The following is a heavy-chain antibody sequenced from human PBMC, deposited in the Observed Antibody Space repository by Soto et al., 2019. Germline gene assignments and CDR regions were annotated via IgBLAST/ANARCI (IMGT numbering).Heavy chain of an antibody. CDR2: ISYDGNNK. Sequence: QVQLVESGGGVAQPGGSLRLSCAASNFTFNVYAMHWVRQAPAKGLEWVALISYDGNNKYYADSVRGRFTISRDNSKNTLDLQMNSLRPEATAVYYCASVYDILMVYWEPPYFYYGMDVWGQGTTVTVSS. D-gene: IGHD3-9*01. CDR1: NFTFNVYA. J-gene: IGHJ6*02. CDR3: ASVYDILMVYWEPPYFYYGMDV. V-gene: IGHV3-30-3*01.